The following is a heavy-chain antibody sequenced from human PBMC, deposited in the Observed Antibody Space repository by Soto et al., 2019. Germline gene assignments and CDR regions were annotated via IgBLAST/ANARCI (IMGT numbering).Heavy chain of an antibody. Sequence: SETLSLTCTVSGGSISSGGYYWSWIRQHPGKGLEWIGYIYYSGSTYYNPSLKSRVTISVDTSKNQFSLKLSSVTAADTAVYYCARARYYDSSGYLSVFYYYGMDVWGQGTTVTVSS. V-gene: IGHV4-30-4*08. CDR1: GGSISSGGYY. J-gene: IGHJ6*02. D-gene: IGHD3-22*01. CDR3: ARARYYDSSGYLSVFYYYGMDV. CDR2: IYYSGST.